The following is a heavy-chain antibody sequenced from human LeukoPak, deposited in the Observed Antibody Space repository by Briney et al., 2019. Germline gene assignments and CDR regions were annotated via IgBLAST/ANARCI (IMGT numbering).Heavy chain of an antibody. CDR1: GYTFTSYG. V-gene: IGHV1-18*01. CDR2: ISAYNGNT. CDR3: ARVTDCGDYVDYFDY. D-gene: IGHD4-17*01. Sequence: ASVKVSCKASGYTFTSYGISWVRQAPGQGLEWMGWISAYNGNTNYAQKLQGRVTMTTDTSTSTAYMELRSLRSDDTAVYYCARVTDCGDYVDYFDYWGQGTLVTVSS. J-gene: IGHJ4*02.